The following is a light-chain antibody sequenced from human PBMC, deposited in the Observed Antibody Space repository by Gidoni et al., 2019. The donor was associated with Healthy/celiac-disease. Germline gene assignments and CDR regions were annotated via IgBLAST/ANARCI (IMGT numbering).Light chain of an antibody. V-gene: IGKV3-20*01. Sequence: EIVLTQSPGTLSLSPGERATLSCRASQSVSSSYLAWYQQKPGQAPRLLIYGASSRATGIPDRFSGSGSGTDFTLTISRLEPEDFAVYYCQQYGSSPQWTFXQXTKVEI. CDR1: QSVSSSY. CDR2: GAS. J-gene: IGKJ1*01. CDR3: QQYGSSPQWT.